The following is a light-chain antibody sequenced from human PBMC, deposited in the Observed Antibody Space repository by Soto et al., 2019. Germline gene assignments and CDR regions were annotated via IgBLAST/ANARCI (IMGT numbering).Light chain of an antibody. CDR2: NNN. Sequence: QSVLTQPPSASGTPGQRVTISCSGGSSNIGTNAVNWYQQLPGTAPKLLICNNNQRPSGVPDRFSGSKSGTSASLAISGLQSEDEADYYCAAWDDSLNGYVFGTGTKLTVL. CDR1: SSNIGTNA. J-gene: IGLJ1*01. CDR3: AAWDDSLNGYV. V-gene: IGLV1-44*01.